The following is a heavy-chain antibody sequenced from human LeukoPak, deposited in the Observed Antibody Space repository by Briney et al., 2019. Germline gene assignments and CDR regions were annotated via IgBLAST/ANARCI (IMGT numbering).Heavy chain of an antibody. CDR3: AHLIYFSGSYHFDY. CDR2: IYYSGST. J-gene: IGHJ4*02. D-gene: IGHD1-26*01. Sequence: SETLSLTCTVSGGSISSYYWSWIRQPPGKGLEWIGYIYYSGSTNYNPSLKSRVTISVDTSKNQFSLELSSVTAADTAVYYCAHLIYFSGSYHFDYWGQGTLVTVSS. V-gene: IGHV4-59*01. CDR1: GGSISSYY.